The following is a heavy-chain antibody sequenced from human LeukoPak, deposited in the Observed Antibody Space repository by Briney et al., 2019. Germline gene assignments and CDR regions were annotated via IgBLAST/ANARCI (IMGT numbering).Heavy chain of an antibody. CDR2: IHPGDSDT. V-gene: IGHV5-51*01. Sequence: GESLKISCQGSGYTFTAYWIGWVRQMPGKGLEWVGIIHPGDSDTRYSPSFQGQVTISADKSITTAYLQWSSLKASDTAMYYCGRHQHSGSYGAFDIWGPGTMVTVSS. J-gene: IGHJ3*02. D-gene: IGHD1-26*01. CDR3: GRHQHSGSYGAFDI. CDR1: GYTFTAYW.